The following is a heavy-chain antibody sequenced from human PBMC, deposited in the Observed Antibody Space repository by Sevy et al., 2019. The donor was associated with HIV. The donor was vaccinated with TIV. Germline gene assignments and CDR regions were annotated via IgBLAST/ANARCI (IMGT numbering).Heavy chain of an antibody. J-gene: IGHJ5*02. CDR2: ISVSGGST. CDR1: GFSFNLYA. CDR3: AKDHDNNWFDP. V-gene: IGHV3-23*01. Sequence: GGSLRLSCAASGFSFNLYAMTWVRQAPGKGLEWVSTISVSGGSTYYADSVKGQFTISRDNSKNILYLQMNSLRAEDTAVYYCAKDHDNNWFDPWGQGTLVTVSS. D-gene: IGHD3-9*01.